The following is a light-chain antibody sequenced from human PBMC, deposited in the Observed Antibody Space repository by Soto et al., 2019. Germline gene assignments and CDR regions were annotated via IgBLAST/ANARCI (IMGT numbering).Light chain of an antibody. CDR1: QLISNY. Sequence: EIMLTQSPATLSLSPGETATLSCRANQLISNYLAWYQQKPGQPPRLLIYDASMRETGVPPRFSGSGSGTEFTLTISNLQSEDFAIYFCQKFNKWPWKFGQGTKVDIK. J-gene: IGKJ1*01. V-gene: IGKV3-15*01. CDR2: DAS. CDR3: QKFNKWPWK.